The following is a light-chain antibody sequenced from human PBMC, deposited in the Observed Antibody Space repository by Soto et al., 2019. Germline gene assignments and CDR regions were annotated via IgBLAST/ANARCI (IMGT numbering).Light chain of an antibody. V-gene: IGKV3-20*01. J-gene: IGKJ1*01. CDR1: QSVSSSY. CDR2: GAS. CDR3: QQYGSSTWT. Sequence: EIVLTQSPGTLSLSPGERATLSCRASQSVSSSYLAWYQQKPGQAPRLLIYGASSRATGIPDRFSGSGSGTDFTLTSSRLEPDDFAVYYCQQYGSSTWTFGQGTNVEIK.